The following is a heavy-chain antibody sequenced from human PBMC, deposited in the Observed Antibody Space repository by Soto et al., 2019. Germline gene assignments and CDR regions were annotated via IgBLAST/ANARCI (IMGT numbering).Heavy chain of an antibody. J-gene: IGHJ4*02. D-gene: IGHD4-17*01. Sequence: SETLSLTCTVSGGSISSGDYYWSWIRQPPGEGLEWIGYIYYSGSTYYNPSLKSRVTISVDTSKNQFSLKLSSVTVADTAVYYCASDDYGGRHNYWGQGTLVTVSS. CDR3: ASDDYGGRHNY. CDR2: IYYSGST. V-gene: IGHV4-30-4*01. CDR1: GGSISSGDYY.